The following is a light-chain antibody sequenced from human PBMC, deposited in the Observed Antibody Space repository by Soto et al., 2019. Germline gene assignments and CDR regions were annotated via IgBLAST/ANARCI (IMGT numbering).Light chain of an antibody. CDR1: QVISSD. J-gene: IGKJ3*01. V-gene: IGKV1-39*01. CDR2: AAS. CDR3: QQSYSHPIT. Sequence: DIQMTQSPSSLSASVGDRVTITCRASQVISSDLNWYQQKPGKAPRLLIFAASILQSGVPSRFSGSESGTEFTLTISSLQPEDFATYYCQQSYSHPITFGPGTKVDVK.